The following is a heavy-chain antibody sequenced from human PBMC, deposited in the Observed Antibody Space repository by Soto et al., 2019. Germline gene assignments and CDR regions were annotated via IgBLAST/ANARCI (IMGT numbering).Heavy chain of an antibody. V-gene: IGHV3-30*18. CDR2: ISYDGSNK. J-gene: IGHJ4*02. Sequence: QVQLVESGGGVVQPGRSLRLSCAASGFTFSSYGMHWVRQAPGKGLEWVAVISYDGSNKYYADSVKGRFTISRDNSKNTLYLQMNSLRAEDTAVYYCANAGFGELFALDYWGQGTLVTVSS. D-gene: IGHD3-10*01. CDR3: ANAGFGELFALDY. CDR1: GFTFSSYG.